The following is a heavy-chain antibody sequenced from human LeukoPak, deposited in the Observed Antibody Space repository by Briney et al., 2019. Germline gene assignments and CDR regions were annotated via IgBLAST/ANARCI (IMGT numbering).Heavy chain of an antibody. D-gene: IGHD2-2*02. CDR3: ARTKLYCRSNSCYSDYYYYDMDV. Sequence: GESLKISCQGSGYSFTTYWIGWVRQMPGKGLEWMGIIYPGDSDTRYSPSFQGQVTVSADKSIRTAYLQWSSLKASDTAMYYCARTKLYCRSNSCYSDYYYYDMDVWGKGTTVTVSS. J-gene: IGHJ6*03. CDR1: GYSFTTYW. CDR2: IYPGDSDT. V-gene: IGHV5-51*01.